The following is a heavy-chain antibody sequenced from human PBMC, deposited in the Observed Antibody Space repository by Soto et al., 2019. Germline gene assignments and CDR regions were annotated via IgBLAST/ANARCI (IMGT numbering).Heavy chain of an antibody. V-gene: IGHV3-33*01. CDR3: AREPSMYVAYGGTCGY. J-gene: IGHJ1*01. Sequence: QVQLVESGGGVVQPGRSLRLSCAASGFTFSSYVMHWVRQAPGKGLEWVAVIWYDGSNKYYADSVKGRFTISRDNSKNTLYLKMNSLRAEDRAVYYCAREPSMYVAYGGTCGYWGQGPLVTVSS. D-gene: IGHD3-16*01. CDR2: IWYDGSNK. CDR1: GFTFSSYV.